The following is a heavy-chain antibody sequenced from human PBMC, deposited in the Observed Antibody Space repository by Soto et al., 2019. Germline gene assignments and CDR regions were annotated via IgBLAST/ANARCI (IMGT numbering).Heavy chain of an antibody. D-gene: IGHD6-19*01. Sequence: QVQLVQSGAEVKKPGSSVKVSCKASGGTFSSYSISWVRQAPGQGLEWMGRIIPILGIANYAQKLQGRVTITADKSTRTAYMELSSLRSEDTAVYYCARGAAGIAVAGPSYYFVYWGQGTMVTVSS. CDR3: ARGAAGIAVAGPSYYFVY. V-gene: IGHV1-69*02. CDR1: GGTFSSYS. CDR2: IIPILGIA. J-gene: IGHJ4*02.